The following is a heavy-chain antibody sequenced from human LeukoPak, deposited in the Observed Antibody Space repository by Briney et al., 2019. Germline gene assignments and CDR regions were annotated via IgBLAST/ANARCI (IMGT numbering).Heavy chain of an antibody. CDR3: ASPRSSWYYFDY. Sequence: SVKVSCKASGGTFSSYAISWVQQAPGQGLEWMGGIIPIFGTANYAQKFQGRVTITTDESTSTAYMELSSLRSEDTAVYYCASPRSSWYYFDYWGQGTLVTVS. CDR1: GGTFSSYA. CDR2: IIPIFGTA. J-gene: IGHJ4*02. D-gene: IGHD6-13*01. V-gene: IGHV1-69*05.